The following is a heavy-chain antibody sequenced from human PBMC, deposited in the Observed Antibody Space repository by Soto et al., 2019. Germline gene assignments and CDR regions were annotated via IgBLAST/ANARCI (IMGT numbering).Heavy chain of an antibody. D-gene: IGHD4-4*01. V-gene: IGHV4-59*01. Sequence: LSLTCTVSGGSISSYYWSWIRQPPGKGLEWIGYIYYSGSTNYNPSLKSRVTISVDTSKNQFSLKLSSVTAADTAVYYCARTTVTTLTNWFDPWGQGTLVTVSS. CDR3: ARTTVTTLTNWFDP. CDR2: IYYSGST. CDR1: GGSISSYY. J-gene: IGHJ5*02.